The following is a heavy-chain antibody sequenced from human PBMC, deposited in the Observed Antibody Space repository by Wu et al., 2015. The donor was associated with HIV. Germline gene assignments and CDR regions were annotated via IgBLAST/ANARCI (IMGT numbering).Heavy chain of an antibody. Sequence: QVRLVQSGAEVKKPGSSVKVSCKASGGTFSSFALSWVRQAPGQGLEWVGGIIPLFDTSHSAQKFRDRVTITADESTSTAYMELNSLTYEDTAVYYCARNTDSVATSLYSLGVWGQGTTVTVSS. CDR1: GGTFSSFA. CDR2: IIPLFDTS. V-gene: IGHV1-69*12. D-gene: IGHD5-12*01. J-gene: IGHJ6*02. CDR3: ARNTDSVATSLYSLGV.